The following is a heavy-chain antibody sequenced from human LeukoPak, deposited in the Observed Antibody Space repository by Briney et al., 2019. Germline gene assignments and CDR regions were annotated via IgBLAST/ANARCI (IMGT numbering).Heavy chain of an antibody. J-gene: IGHJ3*02. CDR2: TYYRSKWYN. CDR1: GGSVSSNSAA. Sequence: SQTLSLTCAISGGSVSSNSAAWNWIRQSPSRGLEWLGRTYYRSKWYNDYAVSVNSRITINPDTSKNQFSLQLNSVTPEDTAVYYCARDSAMVTFHAFDIWGQGTMVTVSS. CDR3: ARDSAMVTFHAFDI. V-gene: IGHV6-1*01. D-gene: IGHD5-18*01.